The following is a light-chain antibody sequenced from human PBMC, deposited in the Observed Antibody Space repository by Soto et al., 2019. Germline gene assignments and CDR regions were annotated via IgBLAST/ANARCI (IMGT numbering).Light chain of an antibody. CDR2: GNS. CDR1: SSNIGAGYD. Sequence: VLTQPPSVSGAPGQRVTISCTGSSSNIGAGYDVHWYQQLPGTAPKLLIYGNSNRPSGVPDRFSGSKSGTSASLAITGLQAEDEADYYCQSYDSSLSGSLVFGGGTQLTVL. V-gene: IGLV1-40*01. CDR3: QSYDSSLSGSLV. J-gene: IGLJ2*01.